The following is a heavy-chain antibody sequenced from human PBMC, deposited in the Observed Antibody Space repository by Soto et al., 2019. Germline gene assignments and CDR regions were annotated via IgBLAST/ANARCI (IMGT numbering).Heavy chain of an antibody. V-gene: IGHV1-18*01. CDR3: ASPQAIAPGRYYGMDV. CDR1: GYTLTSYG. CDR2: ISAYNGNT. Sequence: GASVKVSCKASGYTLTSYGISWVRQAPGQGLEWMGWISAYNGNTNYAQKLQGRVTMTTDTSTSTAYMELRSLRSDDTAVYYCASPQAIAPGRYYGMDVWGQGTTVTVSS. J-gene: IGHJ6*02. D-gene: IGHD3-22*01.